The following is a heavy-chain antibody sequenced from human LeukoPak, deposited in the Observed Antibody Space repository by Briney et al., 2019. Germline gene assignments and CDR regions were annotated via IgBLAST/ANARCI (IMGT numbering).Heavy chain of an antibody. Sequence: GRSLRLSCAASGFTFDDYAMHWVRQAPGKGLEWVSGISWNSGSIGYADSVEGRFTISRDNAKNSLYLQMNSLRAEDMALYYCAKEGFRYYGSGSFDYWGQGTLVTVSS. V-gene: IGHV3-9*03. CDR1: GFTFDDYA. J-gene: IGHJ4*02. CDR3: AKEGFRYYGSGSFDY. CDR2: ISWNSGSI. D-gene: IGHD3-10*01.